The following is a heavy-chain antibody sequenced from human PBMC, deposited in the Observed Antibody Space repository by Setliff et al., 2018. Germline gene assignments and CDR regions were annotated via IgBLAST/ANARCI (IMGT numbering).Heavy chain of an antibody. Sequence: PGESLKISCKGSGYSFTDYWIGWVRQMPGEGLEWMGIIHPSNSDTVYSPSFQGQVTISADRSITTAYLQWSSLKASDTAIYHCARRVSVTGKEFDSWGQGTLVTVSS. CDR3: ARRVSVTGKEFDS. V-gene: IGHV5-51*01. CDR2: IHPSNSDT. D-gene: IGHD6-19*01. CDR1: GYSFTDYW. J-gene: IGHJ4*02.